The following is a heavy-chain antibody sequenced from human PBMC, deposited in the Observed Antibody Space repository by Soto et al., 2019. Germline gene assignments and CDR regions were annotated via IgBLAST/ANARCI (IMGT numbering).Heavy chain of an antibody. Sequence: GGSLRLSCAASGFTFSSYVMHWVRQAPGKGLEWVAVISYDGSNKYYADSVRGRFTISRDNSKHTLYLQMNSLRPEDTAVYYCAKDLEGYCTTTSCYTYFGLDVWGQGTTVTVSS. V-gene: IGHV3-30*18. CDR3: AKDLEGYCTTTSCYTYFGLDV. CDR2: ISYDGSNK. CDR1: GFTFSSYV. D-gene: IGHD2-2*01. J-gene: IGHJ6*02.